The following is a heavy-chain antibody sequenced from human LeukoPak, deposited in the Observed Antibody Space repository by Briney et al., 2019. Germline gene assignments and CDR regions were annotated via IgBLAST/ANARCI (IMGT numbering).Heavy chain of an antibody. CDR2: ISAYHGNT. V-gene: IGHV1-18*01. CDR1: GYTFTSYG. CDR3: ARDKVVGYCSGGSCSYYYYYGMDV. J-gene: IGHJ6*02. Sequence: ASVKVSCKASGYTFTSYGISWVRQAPGQGLERMGWISAYHGNTNYAQKLQGRVTMTTDTSTSTSYMELRSLRSDDTAVYYCARDKVVGYCSGGSCSYYYYYGMDVWGQGTAVTVSS. D-gene: IGHD2-15*01.